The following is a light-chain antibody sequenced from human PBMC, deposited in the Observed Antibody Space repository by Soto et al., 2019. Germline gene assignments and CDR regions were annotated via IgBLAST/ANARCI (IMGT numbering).Light chain of an antibody. V-gene: IGKV2-30*01. J-gene: IGKJ1*01. CDR2: EVS. CDR3: MQGRHLAWT. Sequence: DVVVTQSPLSLPVTLGQSASISCRSSQSLENSDGKTFLSWFKQRPGQSPRRLISEVSKRDSGVPDRFRGSGSCTDFTLHISSVEADDVGVYDCMQGRHLAWTFGQGTRVEIK. CDR1: QSLENSDGKTF.